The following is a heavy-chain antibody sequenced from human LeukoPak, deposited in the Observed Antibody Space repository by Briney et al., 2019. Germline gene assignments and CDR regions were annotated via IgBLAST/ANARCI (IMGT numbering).Heavy chain of an antibody. CDR1: GFTFSSYS. J-gene: IGHJ4*02. CDR2: ISSNSSYI. CDR3: ARDLERPYDSSGYYPPS. D-gene: IGHD3-22*01. Sequence: GGSLRLSCAASGFTFSSYSMNWVRQAPGKGLEWVSSISSNSSYIYYADSVKGRFTISRDNAKNSLYLQMNSLRAEDTAVYYCARDLERPYDSSGYYPPSWGQGTLVTVSS. V-gene: IGHV3-21*01.